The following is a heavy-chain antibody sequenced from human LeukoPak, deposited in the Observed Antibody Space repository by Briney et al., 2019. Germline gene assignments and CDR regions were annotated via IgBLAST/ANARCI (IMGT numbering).Heavy chain of an antibody. CDR2: ISSSGTTI. J-gene: IGHJ4*02. D-gene: IGHD3-22*01. V-gene: IGHV3-48*03. CDR3: ARVYDSSGYYLDY. Sequence: GGSLRLSCAASGFTFSSYEMNWVRQAPRKGLEWVSYISSSGTTIYYADSVKGRFTISRDNAKNSLYLQMNSLRAEDTAVYYCARVYDSSGYYLDYWGQGTLVTVSS. CDR1: GFTFSSYE.